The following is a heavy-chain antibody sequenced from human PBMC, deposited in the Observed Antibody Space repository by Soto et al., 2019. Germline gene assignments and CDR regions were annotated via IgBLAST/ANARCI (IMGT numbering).Heavy chain of an antibody. CDR1: GFTFSSYA. CDR2: ISYDGSNK. V-gene: IGHV3-30-3*01. D-gene: IGHD6-6*01. Sequence: QVQLVESGGGVVQPGRSLRLSCAASGFTFSSYAMHWVRQAPGKGLEWVAVISYDGSNKYYADSVKGRFTISRDNSKNTLYLQMNSLRAEDTAVYYCARAYSSSSGRAFDIWGQGTMVTVSS. J-gene: IGHJ3*02. CDR3: ARAYSSSSGRAFDI.